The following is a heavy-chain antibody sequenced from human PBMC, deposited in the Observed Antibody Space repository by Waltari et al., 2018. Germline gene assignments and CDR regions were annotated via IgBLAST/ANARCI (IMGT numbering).Heavy chain of an antibody. CDR1: GDSVFNNNAA. D-gene: IGHD7-27*01. V-gene: IGHV6-1*01. CDR3: ARDLRGSGDYWGTDY. Sequence: QVQLQQSGPGLVKPSQTLSLTCAISGDSVFNNNAAWTWIRHSPSRGLEWWGRTYDRFKWGNDYAVSVKSRITINPDTSKNQFSLQLNVVTPEDTAVYYCARDLRGSGDYWGTDYWGQGTRVTVS. CDR2: TYDRFKWGN. J-gene: IGHJ4*02.